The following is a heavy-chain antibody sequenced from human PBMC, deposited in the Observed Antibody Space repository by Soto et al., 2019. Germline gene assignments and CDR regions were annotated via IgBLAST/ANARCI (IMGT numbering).Heavy chain of an antibody. D-gene: IGHD3-3*01. Sequence: GSLRLSCAASGFTFSSYAMHWVRQAPGKGLEWVAVISYDGSNKYYADSVKGRFTISRDNSKNTLYLQMNSLRAEDTAVYYCARDPRPLEQYYFDYWGQGTLVTVSS. CDR3: ARDPRPLEQYYFDY. CDR1: GFTFSSYA. J-gene: IGHJ4*02. CDR2: ISYDGSNK. V-gene: IGHV3-30-3*01.